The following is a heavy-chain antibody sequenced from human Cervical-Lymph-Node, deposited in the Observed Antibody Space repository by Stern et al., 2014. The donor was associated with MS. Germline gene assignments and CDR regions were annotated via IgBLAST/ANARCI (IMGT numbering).Heavy chain of an antibody. CDR1: GYTFTNYY. Sequence: QVQLVQSGAEVKKPGASVKISCKASGYTFTNYYMHWVRQAPGQGLEWMGIINPSGDSTSYAQKFEGRVTMTRDTSTSTVNMELSSLTSGDTAVYYCARLRGYNVLTGYLDYWGQRTLVTVSS. V-gene: IGHV1-46*01. CDR3: ARLRGYNVLTGYLDY. D-gene: IGHD3-9*01. J-gene: IGHJ4*02. CDR2: INPSGDST.